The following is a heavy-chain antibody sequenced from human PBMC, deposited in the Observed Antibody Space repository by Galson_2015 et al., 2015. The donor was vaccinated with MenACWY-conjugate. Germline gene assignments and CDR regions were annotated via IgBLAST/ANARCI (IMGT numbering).Heavy chain of an antibody. CDR2: IDPKSGGA. CDR3: TRDRHHPSAPVEY. D-gene: IGHD1-14*01. Sequence: SVKVSCKASGYPFTAYFIHWVRQAPGQGLQWMGWIDPKSGGANYAQNFQVRVTMTRDTSISTAYMDLSSLRSDDTAVYYCTRDRHHPSAPVEYRGQGTRGTGAS. V-gene: IGHV1-2*02. J-gene: IGHJ4*02. CDR1: GYPFTAYF.